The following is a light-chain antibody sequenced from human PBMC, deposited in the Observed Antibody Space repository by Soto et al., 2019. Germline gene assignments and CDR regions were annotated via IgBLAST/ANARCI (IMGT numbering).Light chain of an antibody. V-gene: IGLV2-23*01. CDR1: SSDIGSYNF. J-gene: IGLJ3*02. Sequence: QSALTQPASVSGSPGQSITISCTGTSSDIGSYNFVSWYQQRPGKAPKLMIFEASKRPSGVPYRFSGSKSANTASLTISGLQAEDEADYYCFSYAGSTTWGFGGGTKLTVL. CDR2: EAS. CDR3: FSYAGSTTWG.